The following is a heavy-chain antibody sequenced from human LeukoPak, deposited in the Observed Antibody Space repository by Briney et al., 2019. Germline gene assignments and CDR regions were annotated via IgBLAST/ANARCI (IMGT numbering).Heavy chain of an antibody. Sequence: ASVKVSCKASGGTFSSYAISWVRQAPGQGLEWMGGIIPIFGTANYAQKFQGRVTITADESTSTAYMELSSLRSEDTAVYYCARGFQFYYDSSGYSYHLDYWGQGTLVTVSS. CDR2: IIPIFGTA. CDR3: ARGFQFYYDSSGYSYHLDY. J-gene: IGHJ4*02. D-gene: IGHD3-22*01. CDR1: GGTFSSYA. V-gene: IGHV1-69*13.